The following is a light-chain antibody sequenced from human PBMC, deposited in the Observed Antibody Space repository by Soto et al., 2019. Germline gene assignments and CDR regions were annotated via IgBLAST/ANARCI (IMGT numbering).Light chain of an antibody. CDR3: HQYNRYPYT. Sequence: DIRMTQSPSTLSASVGDRVTITCRASQSINNWLAWYQQKPGKAPKLLIYKASSLESGVPSRFSGSGSVTEFTLTISSLQPDDFATYYCHQYNRYPYTFGQGTKLEIK. V-gene: IGKV1-5*03. J-gene: IGKJ2*01. CDR1: QSINNW. CDR2: KAS.